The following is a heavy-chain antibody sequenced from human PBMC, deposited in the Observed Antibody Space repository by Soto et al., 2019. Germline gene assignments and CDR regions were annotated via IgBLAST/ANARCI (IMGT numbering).Heavy chain of an antibody. CDR1: GFTFSSSA. CDR2: IGDNGVST. Sequence: PGGSLRLSCAASGFTFSSSAMHWVRQAPGKGLEDVSGIGDNGVSTYYADSVKGRFIISRDNSKNTLYLQIHSLRADDMAVYYCARDVGDNDFWSGPDSYYFDYWGQGTLVTVSS. J-gene: IGHJ4*02. CDR3: ARDVGDNDFWSGPDSYYFDY. D-gene: IGHD3-3*01. V-gene: IGHV3-64*02.